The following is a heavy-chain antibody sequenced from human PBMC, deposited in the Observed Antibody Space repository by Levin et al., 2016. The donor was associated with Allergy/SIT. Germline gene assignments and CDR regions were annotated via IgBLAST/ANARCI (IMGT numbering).Heavy chain of an antibody. CDR3: ARDLGYYDFWSGYRPNWFDP. CDR1: GGSISSYY. D-gene: IGHD3-3*01. CDR2: IYYSGST. J-gene: IGHJ5*02. V-gene: IGHV4-59*01. Sequence: SETLSLTCTVSGGSISSYYWSWIRQPPGKGLEWIGYIYYSGSTNYNPSLKSRVTISVDTSKNQFSLKLSSVTAADTAVYYCARDLGYYDFWSGYRPNWFDPWGQGTLVTVSS.